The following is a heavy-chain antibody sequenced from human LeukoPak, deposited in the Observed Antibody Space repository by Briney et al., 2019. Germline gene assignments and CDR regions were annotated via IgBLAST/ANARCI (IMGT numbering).Heavy chain of an antibody. V-gene: IGHV3-33*06. CDR3: AKHTDTAMVTGVSYFDY. D-gene: IGHD5-18*01. CDR1: GFTFSSYG. CDR2: IWYDGSNK. J-gene: IGHJ4*02. Sequence: GGSLRLSCAASGFTFSSYGMHWVRQAPGKGLEWVAVIWYDGSNKYYADSVKGRFTISRDNSKNTLYLQMNSLRAEDTAVYYCAKHTDTAMVTGVSYFDYWGQGTLVTVSS.